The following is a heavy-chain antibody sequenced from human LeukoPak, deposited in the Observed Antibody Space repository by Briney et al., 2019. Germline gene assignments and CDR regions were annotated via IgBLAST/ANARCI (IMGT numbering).Heavy chain of an antibody. CDR1: GGSISSGRYY. V-gene: IGHV4-31*03. CDR2: IYYSGST. Sequence: PSETLSLTCTVSGGSISSGRYYWSWIRQHPVKGLEWIGYIYYSGSTYYNPSLKSRVAISVDTSKNQFSLNLSSVTAADTAVYYCAGYGGNSHDAFDIWGQGTMVTVSS. J-gene: IGHJ3*02. CDR3: AGYGGNSHDAFDI. D-gene: IGHD4-23*01.